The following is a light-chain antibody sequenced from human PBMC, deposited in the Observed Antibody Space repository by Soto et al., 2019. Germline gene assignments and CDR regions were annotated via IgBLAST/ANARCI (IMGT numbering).Light chain of an antibody. CDR2: GAS. Sequence: EIVLTQSPGTLSLSPVERATLSCRASQSVSSSYLAWYQQKPGHAPRLLIYGASSRSTGIPDRFSGRGSGTDFTLTSSRLEPEDFAVYYCQQYGSAPRTFGQGTKVEIK. CDR3: QQYGSAPRT. J-gene: IGKJ1*01. V-gene: IGKV3-20*01. CDR1: QSVSSSY.